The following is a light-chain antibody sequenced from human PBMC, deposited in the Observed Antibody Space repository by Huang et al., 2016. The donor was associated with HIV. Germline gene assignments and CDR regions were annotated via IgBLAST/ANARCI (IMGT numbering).Light chain of an antibody. CDR2: RAS. CDR3: QQYNTYLYT. Sequence: DIQMTQSPSTLSAAVGDRVTITCRASQNINTWLAWDQQKPGKAPNLLIYRASSLQSGGPSRFTGSGSGTEFTHTITSLQPDDLGTYYCQQYNTYLYTFGQGTKLEI. J-gene: IGKJ2*01. CDR1: QNINTW. V-gene: IGKV1-5*03.